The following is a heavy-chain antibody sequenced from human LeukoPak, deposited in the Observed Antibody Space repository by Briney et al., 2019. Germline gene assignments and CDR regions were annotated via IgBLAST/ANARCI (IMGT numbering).Heavy chain of an antibody. J-gene: IGHJ4*02. D-gene: IGHD2-2*01. CDR3: AIGKNTGRQYHFGY. CDR2: ITGSGGST. Sequence: GGSLRLSCAASGFPFSIFGMSWVRQAPGKGLECVSPITGSGGSTSYPDSVKGRFIISRDNYKNTLYLQMNSLRAEDTAVYYCAIGKNTGRQYHFGYWGQGTLVTVAS. CDR1: GFPFSIFG. V-gene: IGHV3-23*01.